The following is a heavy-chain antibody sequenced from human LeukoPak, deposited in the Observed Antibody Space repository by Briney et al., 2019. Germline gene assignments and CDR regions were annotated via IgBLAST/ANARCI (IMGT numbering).Heavy chain of an antibody. Sequence: SGTLSLTFAVSGGSISSSNWWSWVRQPPGKGLEWIGEIYHSGSTYYNPSLKSRVTISVDRSKNQFSLKLSSVTAADTAVYYCARDRIVGATDPDYWGQGTLVTVSS. J-gene: IGHJ4*02. D-gene: IGHD1-26*01. CDR2: IYHSGST. CDR1: GGSISSSNW. CDR3: ARDRIVGATDPDY. V-gene: IGHV4-4*02.